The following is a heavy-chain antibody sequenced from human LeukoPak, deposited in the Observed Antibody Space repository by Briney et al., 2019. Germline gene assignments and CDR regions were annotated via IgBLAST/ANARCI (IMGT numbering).Heavy chain of an antibody. CDR1: GGSISSSNW. CDR2: IYHSGST. V-gene: IGHV4-4*02. CDR3: ARELRITIFGVVIKTHAFDI. J-gene: IGHJ3*02. D-gene: IGHD3-3*01. Sequence: SETLSLTCAVSGGSISSSNWWSWVRQPPGKGLGWIGEIYHSGSTNYNPSLKSRVTISVDKSKNQFSLKLSSVTAADTAVYYCARELRITIFGVVIKTHAFDIWGQGTMVTVSS.